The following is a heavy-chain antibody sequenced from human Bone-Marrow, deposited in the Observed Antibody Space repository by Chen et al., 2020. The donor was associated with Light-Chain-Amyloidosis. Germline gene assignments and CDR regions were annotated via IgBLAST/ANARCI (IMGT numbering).Heavy chain of an antibody. D-gene: IGHD4-17*01. CDR1: GFSIDTYW. V-gene: IGHV3-74*01. CDR3: ARDLTTVTV. Sequence: EVQLGEYGGGLVKPGGSLRLTCAASGFSIDTYWLHWVRQAPGKGLVWVSRISGDGSSRSYADSVKGRFTISRDNVKNILYLEMNSLRVEDTATYYCARDLTTVTVWGQGTTVTVSS. CDR2: ISGDGSSR. J-gene: IGHJ6*02.